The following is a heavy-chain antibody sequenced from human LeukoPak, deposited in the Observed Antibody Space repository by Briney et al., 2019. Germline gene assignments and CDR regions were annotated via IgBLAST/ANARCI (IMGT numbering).Heavy chain of an antibody. CDR2: IDQDGSEK. CDR1: AFTFSSYW. D-gene: IGHD3-22*01. CDR3: ARDYYSYSRGSWAFDI. J-gene: IGHJ3*02. V-gene: IGHV3-7*03. Sequence: GGSLRLSCAAPAFTFSSYWMNWVRQAPGNGLEWVANIDQDGSEKYYVESMKGRITISRDTAKNSLYLQMNSLRAEDTAVYYCARDYYSYSRGSWAFDIWGQGTMVTVSS.